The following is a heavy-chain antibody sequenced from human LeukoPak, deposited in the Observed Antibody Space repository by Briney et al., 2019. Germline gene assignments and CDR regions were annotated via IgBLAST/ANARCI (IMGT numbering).Heavy chain of an antibody. CDR1: GFSFSGHW. CDR3: AYRNNFEY. D-gene: IGHD1-26*01. Sequence: GGSLRLSCAASGFSFSGHWMNWVRQPPGKGLEWVANIKEDGSEKYYVDSVKGRFTISRDDAKRTVDLQMDNLRDEDTAIYYCAYRNNFEYWGQGALVTVSS. J-gene: IGHJ4*02. CDR2: IKEDGSEK. V-gene: IGHV3-7*05.